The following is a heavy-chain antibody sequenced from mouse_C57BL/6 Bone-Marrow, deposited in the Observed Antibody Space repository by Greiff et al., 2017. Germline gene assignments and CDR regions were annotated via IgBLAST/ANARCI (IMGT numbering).Heavy chain of an antibody. D-gene: IGHD1-1*01. CDR3: ARRGTTVVATGDY. V-gene: IGHV1-55*01. Sequence: QVQLQQPGAELVKPGASVKMSCKASGYTFTSYWITWVKQRPGQGLEWIGDIYPGSGSTNYNEKFKSKATLTVDTSSSPAYMQLSSLTSEDSAVYYCARRGTTVVATGDYWGQGTTRTVSS. CDR1: GYTFTSYW. CDR2: IYPGSGST. J-gene: IGHJ2*01.